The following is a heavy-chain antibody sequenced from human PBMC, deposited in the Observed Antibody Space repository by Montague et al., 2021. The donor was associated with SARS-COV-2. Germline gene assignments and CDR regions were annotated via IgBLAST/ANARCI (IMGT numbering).Heavy chain of an antibody. CDR3: ARESGYSSGWRYYYVMDV. D-gene: IGHD6-19*01. J-gene: IGHJ6*02. V-gene: IGHV4-4*07. CDR1: GGSISNYY. CDR2: LYTSGST. Sequence: SETLSLTCTVSGGSISNYYWTWIRQPAGKGLEWIGRLYTSGSTTYSPSLKSRVTMSVDTSKNQFSLNVTSVTAADTAMYYCARESGYSSGWRYYYVMDVWGQGTTVTVS.